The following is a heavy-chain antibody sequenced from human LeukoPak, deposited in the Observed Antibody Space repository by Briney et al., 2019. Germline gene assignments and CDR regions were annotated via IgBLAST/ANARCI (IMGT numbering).Heavy chain of an antibody. CDR3: ARDSRLGYPTDWYFDL. CDR2: IIPIFGTA. D-gene: IGHD1-1*01. V-gene: IGHV1-69*05. CDR1: GFTFSSYA. J-gene: IGHJ2*01. Sequence: GGSLRLSCAASGFTFSSYAISWVRQAPGQGLEWMGRIIPIFGTANYAQKFQGRVTITTDESTGTAYMELSSLRSEDTAVYYCARDSRLGYPTDWYFDLWGRGTLVTVSS.